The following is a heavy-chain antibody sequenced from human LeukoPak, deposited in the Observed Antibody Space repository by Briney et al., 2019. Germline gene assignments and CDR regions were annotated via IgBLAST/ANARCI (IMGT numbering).Heavy chain of an antibody. D-gene: IGHD5-12*01. CDR2: ILSDSSAT. CDR1: GFTFSNYA. CDR3: AKPARGYDTFDY. J-gene: IGHJ4*02. V-gene: IGHV3-23*01. Sequence: GGSLRLSCAASGFTFSNYAMAWVRQAPGKGLEWVSTILSDSSATYYADSVKGRFTISRDNSKNILFLQMNSLRAEDTAVYYCAKPARGYDTFDYWGQGTLVTVSS.